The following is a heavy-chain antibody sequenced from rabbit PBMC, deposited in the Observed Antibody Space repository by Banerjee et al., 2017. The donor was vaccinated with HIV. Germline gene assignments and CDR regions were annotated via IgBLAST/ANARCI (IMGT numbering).Heavy chain of an antibody. CDR2: IGTSSGST. V-gene: IGHV1S45*01. CDR1: GFSFSGNYW. Sequence: QEQVEESGGDLVKPEGSLTLTCTASGFSFSGNYWICWVRQAPGKGLEWIGCIGTSSGSTAYASWAKGRFTISKTSSTTVTLQMTSLTAADTATYFCARGVAGGGYAGLWGPGTLVTVS. CDR3: ARGVAGGGYAGL. D-gene: IGHD8-1*01. J-gene: IGHJ4*01.